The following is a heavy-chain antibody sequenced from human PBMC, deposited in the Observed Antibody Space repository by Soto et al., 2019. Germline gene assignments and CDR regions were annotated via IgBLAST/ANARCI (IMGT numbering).Heavy chain of an antibody. CDR3: ARDRAARYFDY. Sequence: GGSLRLSCAASGFTFSSYGMHWVRQAPGKGLEWVAVIWYDGSNKYYADSVKGRFTISRDNSKNTLYLQMNSLRAEDTAVYYCARDRAARYFDYWGQGTLVTVSS. CDR2: IWYDGSNK. D-gene: IGHD6-6*01. J-gene: IGHJ4*02. CDR1: GFTFSSYG. V-gene: IGHV3-33*01.